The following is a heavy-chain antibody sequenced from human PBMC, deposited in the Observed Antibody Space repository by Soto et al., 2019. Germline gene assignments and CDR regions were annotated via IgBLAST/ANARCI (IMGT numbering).Heavy chain of an antibody. D-gene: IGHD5-12*01. V-gene: IGHV4-38-2*01. Sequence: PSETLSLTCAVSGYSIGSGYYWGWIRQPPGKGLEWIGSIYHSGSTYYNPSLKSRVTISVDTSKNQFSLKLSSVTAADTAVYYCARGGGYDWGPYYFDYWGQGTLVTVSS. J-gene: IGHJ4*02. CDR1: GYSIGSGYY. CDR2: IYHSGST. CDR3: ARGGGYDWGPYYFDY.